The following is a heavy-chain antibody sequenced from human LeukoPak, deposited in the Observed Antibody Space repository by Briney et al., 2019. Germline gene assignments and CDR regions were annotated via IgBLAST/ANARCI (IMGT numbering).Heavy chain of an antibody. D-gene: IGHD3-22*01. CDR1: GGSISSSSYY. CDR2: IYYSGST. V-gene: IGHV4-39*01. J-gene: IGHJ4*02. CDR3: ARRGYSSGYYAHY. Sequence: SSETLSLTCTVSGGSISSSSYYWGWIRQPPGKGLEWIGSIYYSGSTYYNPSLKSRVTISVDTSKNQFSLKLSSVTAADTAVYYCARRGYSSGYYAHYWGQGTLVTVSS.